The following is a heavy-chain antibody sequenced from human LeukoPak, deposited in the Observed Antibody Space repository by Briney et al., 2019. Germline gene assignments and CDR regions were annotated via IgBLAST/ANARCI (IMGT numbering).Heavy chain of an antibody. D-gene: IGHD6-19*01. CDR3: AKMPVSYSSGWSNFDY. Sequence: QPGGSLRLSCAASGFTFSSYAMSWVRQAPGKGLEWVSGISGSGGSTYYADSMKGRFTISRDNSKNTLYLQINSLRAEDTAVYYCAKMPVSYSSGWSNFDYWGQGTLVTVSS. CDR2: ISGSGGST. V-gene: IGHV3-23*01. CDR1: GFTFSSYA. J-gene: IGHJ4*02.